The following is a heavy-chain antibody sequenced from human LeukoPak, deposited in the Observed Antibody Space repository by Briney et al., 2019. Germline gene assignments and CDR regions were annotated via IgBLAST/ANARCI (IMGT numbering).Heavy chain of an antibody. CDR3: ANGQWLGSLDY. J-gene: IGHJ4*02. Sequence: GRSLRLSCAASGFTFSSYGMHWARQAPGKGLEWVAVISYDGSNKYYADSVKGRFTISRDNSKNTLYLQMNSLRAEDTAVYYCANGQWLGSLDYWGQGTLVTVSS. D-gene: IGHD6-19*01. CDR2: ISYDGSNK. V-gene: IGHV3-30*18. CDR1: GFTFSSYG.